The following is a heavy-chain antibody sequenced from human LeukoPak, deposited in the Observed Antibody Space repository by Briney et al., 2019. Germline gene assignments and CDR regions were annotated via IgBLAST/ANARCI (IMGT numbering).Heavy chain of an antibody. CDR3: ARGVHCSSTSCYARTQKPYYYYYGMDV. CDR1: GGSFSGYY. CDR2: INHSGST. V-gene: IGHV4-34*01. J-gene: IGHJ6*02. Sequence: PSETLSLTCAVYGGSFSGYYWSWIRQPPGKGLEWIGEINHSGSTNYNPPRKSRVTISVDTSKNQFSLKLSSVTAADTAVYYCARGVHCSSTSCYARTQKPYYYYYGMDVWGQGTTVTVSS. D-gene: IGHD2-2*01.